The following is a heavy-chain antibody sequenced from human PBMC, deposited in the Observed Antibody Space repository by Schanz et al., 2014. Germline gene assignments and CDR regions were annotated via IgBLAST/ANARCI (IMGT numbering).Heavy chain of an antibody. D-gene: IGHD1-26*01. CDR3: VKDLQRELLRDDHYYGMDV. CDR1: GFTFSSYG. Sequence: QVQLVESGGGLVQPGGSLRLSCAASGFTFSSYGMHWVRQVPGKGLEWVAVVCYDGSKKYYADSVKGRFTTSRDNSKTTMSLQMTSLRAEDTAVYYCVKDLQRELLRDDHYYGMDVWGQGTTVTVSS. CDR2: VCYDGSKK. V-gene: IGHV3-33*06. J-gene: IGHJ6*02.